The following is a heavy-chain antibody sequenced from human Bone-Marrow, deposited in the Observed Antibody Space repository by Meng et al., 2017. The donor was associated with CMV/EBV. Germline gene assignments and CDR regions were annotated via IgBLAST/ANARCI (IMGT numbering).Heavy chain of an antibody. Sequence: GESLKISCAASGFTFSSYAMHWVRQAPGKGLEWLAVISYDGSNKYYADSVKGRFTISRDNSKNTLYLQMNSLRAEDTAVYYCARGRMVPAAIVGYWGQGTLVTVSS. CDR1: GFTFSSYA. J-gene: IGHJ4*02. V-gene: IGHV3-30-3*01. D-gene: IGHD2-2*01. CDR3: ARGRMVPAAIVGY. CDR2: ISYDGSNK.